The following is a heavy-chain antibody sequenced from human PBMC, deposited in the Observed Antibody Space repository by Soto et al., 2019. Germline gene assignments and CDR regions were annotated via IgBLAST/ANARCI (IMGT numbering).Heavy chain of an antibody. Sequence: AVKVSCKASGGTFSSYAISWVRQAPGQGXEWMGGIIPIFGTANYAQKFKGRVTITADESTSTAYMELSSLRSEDTAVYYCGSNGFGVVIGYYYYGMDVWGQGTTVTVSS. CDR3: GSNGFGVVIGYYYYGMDV. CDR2: IIPIFGTA. CDR1: GGTFSSYA. V-gene: IGHV1-69*13. D-gene: IGHD3-3*01. J-gene: IGHJ6*02.